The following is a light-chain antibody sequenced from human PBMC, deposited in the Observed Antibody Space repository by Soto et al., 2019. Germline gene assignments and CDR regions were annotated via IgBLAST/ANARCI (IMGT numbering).Light chain of an antibody. CDR1: LSVLYSSNNKNY. J-gene: IGKJ2*01. CDR2: WAS. V-gene: IGKV4-1*01. CDR3: QHYYSTPYT. Sequence: DIVMTQSPDSLAVSLGERATINCKSSLSVLYSSNNKNYLAWYQQKPGQPPKLLIYWASSRQSGVPDRFSGSGSGTDFTLTISSLQAEDVAVYYCQHYYSTPYTFGQGTKLEIK.